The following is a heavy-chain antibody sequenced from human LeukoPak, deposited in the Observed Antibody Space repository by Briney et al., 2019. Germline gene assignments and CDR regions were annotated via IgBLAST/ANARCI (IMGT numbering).Heavy chain of an antibody. J-gene: IGHJ4*02. CDR3: ASSSSSPSSDY. V-gene: IGHV3-21*01. D-gene: IGHD6-13*01. CDR1: GFTFSSYS. Sequence: SGGSLRLSCAASGFTFSSYSMNWVRQAPGKRLEWVSSISSSSSYIYYADSVKGRFTISRDNAKNSLYLQMNSLRAEDTAVYYCASSSSSPSSDYWGQGTLVTVSS. CDR2: ISSSSSYI.